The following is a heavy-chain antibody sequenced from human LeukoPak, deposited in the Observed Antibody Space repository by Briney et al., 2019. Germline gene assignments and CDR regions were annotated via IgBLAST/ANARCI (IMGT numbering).Heavy chain of an antibody. D-gene: IGHD3-22*01. CDR2: INPNSGGT. Sequence: ASVKVSCKASGYTFTGYYMHWVRQAPGQGLEWMGRINPNSGGTNYAQKFQGRVTMTRDTSIGTAYMELSRLRSDDTAVYYCARDHDSSGYYLSDFDYWGQGTLVTVSS. CDR1: GYTFTGYY. J-gene: IGHJ4*02. CDR3: ARDHDSSGYYLSDFDY. V-gene: IGHV1-2*06.